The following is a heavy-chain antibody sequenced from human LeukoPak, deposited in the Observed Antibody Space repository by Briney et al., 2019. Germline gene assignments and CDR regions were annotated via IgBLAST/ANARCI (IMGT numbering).Heavy chain of an antibody. CDR1: GGSISSSSYY. V-gene: IGHV4-39*01. J-gene: IGHJ4*02. CDR2: IYYSGST. Sequence: SETLSLTCTVSGGSISSSSYYWGWIRQPPGKGLEWIGSIYYSGSTYYNPSLKSRVTISVDTSKNQFSLKVSSVTAADTAVYYCARGLGPHDYWGQGTLVTVSS. CDR3: ARGLGPHDY.